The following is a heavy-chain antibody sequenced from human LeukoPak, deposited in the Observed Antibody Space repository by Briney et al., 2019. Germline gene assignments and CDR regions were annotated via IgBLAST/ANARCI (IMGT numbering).Heavy chain of an antibody. V-gene: IGHV3-23*01. CDR1: EFPFSAYA. D-gene: IGHD4-17*01. CDR3: GRDPNGDYVGAFEF. CDR2: IGGSGSNT. Sequence: GGSLRVSCVASEFPFSAYAMTWVRLTPGKGLEWVSSIGGSGSNTNYADSVRGRFTISRDNSKNTLYLRMNSLRAEDTAVYYCGRDPNGDYVGAFEFWGQGTLVSVSS. J-gene: IGHJ3*01.